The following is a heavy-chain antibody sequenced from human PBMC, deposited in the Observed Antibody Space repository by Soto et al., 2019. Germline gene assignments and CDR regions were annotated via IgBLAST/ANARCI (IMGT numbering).Heavy chain of an antibody. D-gene: IGHD5-18*01. J-gene: IGHJ5*02. CDR3: ARIPVDTYMINWFDP. CDR1: GGSVISGDYY. Sequence: SETLSLTCTVSGGSVISGDYYFIWIWQPPGNGLEWIGYIYYSGSTNYNPSLKSRVSISLDTSKNQFSLRLTSVTAADTAVYYCARIPVDTYMINWFDPWGQGTLVTVSS. V-gene: IGHV4-61*08. CDR2: IYYSGST.